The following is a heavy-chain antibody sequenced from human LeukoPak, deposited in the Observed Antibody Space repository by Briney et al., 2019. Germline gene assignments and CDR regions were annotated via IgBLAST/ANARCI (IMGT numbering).Heavy chain of an antibody. CDR2: ISGSGGST. Sequence: GGSLRLSCAASGFTFSSYAMSWVRQAPGKGLEWVSAISGSGGSTYYADSVKGRFTISRDNSKNTLYLQMNSLRAEDTAVYYCAKDLENRTRITIFGVVIGAFDIWGQGTMVTVSS. D-gene: IGHD3-3*01. V-gene: IGHV3-23*01. J-gene: IGHJ3*02. CDR3: AKDLENRTRITIFGVVIGAFDI. CDR1: GFTFSSYA.